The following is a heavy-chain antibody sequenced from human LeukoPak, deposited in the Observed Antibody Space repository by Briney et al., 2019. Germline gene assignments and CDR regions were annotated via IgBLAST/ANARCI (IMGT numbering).Heavy chain of an antibody. Sequence: GGSLRLSCAASGFTVSSNYMSWVRQAPGKGLEWVAAFYSGGSTYYADSVKGRFTISGDNSRNTLYLQMNSLRADDTAVYYCARDGEIYKWNCDYWGQGTLVTVSS. D-gene: IGHD1-20*01. CDR1: GFTVSSNY. V-gene: IGHV3-66*01. CDR2: FYSGGST. CDR3: ARDGEIYKWNCDY. J-gene: IGHJ4*02.